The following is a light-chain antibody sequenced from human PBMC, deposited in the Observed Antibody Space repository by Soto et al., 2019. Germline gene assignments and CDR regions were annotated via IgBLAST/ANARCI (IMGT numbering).Light chain of an antibody. Sequence: EIVLTQSPGTLSLSPGERATLSCRASQTIRSNFLTWYQQKPGQAPRLLIYGASTRAAGIPDRFSGSGSGTDFTLTISRLEPDDFAVYYCQHYDSSSGHTLGQGTKLQIK. CDR2: GAS. CDR1: QTIRSNF. CDR3: QHYDSSSGHT. V-gene: IGKV3-20*01. J-gene: IGKJ2*01.